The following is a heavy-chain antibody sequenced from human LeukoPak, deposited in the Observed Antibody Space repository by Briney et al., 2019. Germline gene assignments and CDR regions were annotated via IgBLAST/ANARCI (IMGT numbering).Heavy chain of an antibody. V-gene: IGHV4-39*07. CDR1: GGSISSSSYY. Sequence: SETLSLTCTVSGGSISSSSYYWGWIRQPPGKGLEWIGSVYYSGSTYYNPSLKSRVTISVDTSKNQFSLKLSSVTAADTAVYYCARDRDWGQGTLVTVSS. D-gene: IGHD5-24*01. CDR2: VYYSGST. CDR3: ARDRD. J-gene: IGHJ4*02.